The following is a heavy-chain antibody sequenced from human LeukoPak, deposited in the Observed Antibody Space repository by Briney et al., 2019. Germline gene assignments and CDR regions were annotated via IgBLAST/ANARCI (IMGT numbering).Heavy chain of an antibody. CDR3: ARDTYSSSAWFDP. CDR1: GYTFTSYG. D-gene: IGHD6-6*01. V-gene: IGHV1-18*01. Sequence: ASVKVSCXASGYTFTSYGISWVRQAPGQGLEWMGWINAYNGNTNYAQKFQGRVTMTTDTSTSTVYMEMRSLRSDDTAVYYCARDTYSSSAWFDPWGQGTLVTVSS. J-gene: IGHJ5*02. CDR2: INAYNGNT.